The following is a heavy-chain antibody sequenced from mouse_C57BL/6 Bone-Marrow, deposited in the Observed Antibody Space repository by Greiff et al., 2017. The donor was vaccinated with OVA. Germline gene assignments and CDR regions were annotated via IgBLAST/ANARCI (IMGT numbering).Heavy chain of an antibody. CDR2: IDPENGDT. D-gene: IGHD2-3*01. J-gene: IGHJ4*01. CDR1: GFNIKDDY. CDR3: TTMGYAMDY. V-gene: IGHV14-4*01. Sequence: VQLKQSGAELVRPGASVKLSCTASGFNIKDDYMHWVKQRPEQGLEWIGWIDPENGDTEYASKFQGKATITADTSSNTAYLQLSSLTSEDTAVYYCTTMGYAMDYWGQGTSVTVSS.